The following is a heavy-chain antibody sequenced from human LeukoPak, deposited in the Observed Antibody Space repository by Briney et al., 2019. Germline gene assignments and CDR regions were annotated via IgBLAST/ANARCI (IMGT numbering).Heavy chain of an antibody. CDR3: ARETIVFDN. D-gene: IGHD1-26*01. CDR1: VFTFSNYE. J-gene: IGHJ4*02. V-gene: IGHV3-48*03. Sequence: GGSLRLSSAPSVFTFSNYEMNWVRQAPGKGLEWIAYIHSGGTTKYADSVKGRFTISRDNAENSLYLQMNSLRAEDTAVYYCARETIVFDNWGQGTLVAVSS. CDR2: IHSGGTT.